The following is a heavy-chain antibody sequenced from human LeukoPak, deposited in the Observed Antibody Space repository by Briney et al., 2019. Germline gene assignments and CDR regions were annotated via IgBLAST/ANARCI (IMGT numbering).Heavy chain of an antibody. J-gene: IGHJ4*02. CDR1: GGSISSGGYY. D-gene: IGHD5-24*01. V-gene: IGHV4-31*03. Sequence: PSETLSLTCTVSGGSISSGGYYWSWLRQHPGKGLEWIGYIYYSGSTYYNPSLKSRVTISVDTSKNQFSLKLSSVTAADTAVYYCARASRNVEMATMGRPRQTTYFDYWGQGTLVTVSS. CDR2: IYYSGST. CDR3: ARASRNVEMATMGRPRQTTYFDY.